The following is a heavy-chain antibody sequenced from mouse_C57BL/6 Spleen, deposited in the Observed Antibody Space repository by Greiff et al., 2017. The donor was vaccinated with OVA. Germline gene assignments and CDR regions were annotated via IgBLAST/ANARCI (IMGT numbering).Heavy chain of an antibody. D-gene: IGHD5-5*01. Sequence: VQLQQPGAELVRPGSSVKLSCKASGYTFTSYWMHWVKQRPIQGLEWIGNIDPSDSETHYNQKFKDKATLTVDKSSSTAYMQLSRLTSEDSAVYYCARELRTSYAMDYWGQGTSVTVSS. CDR3: ARELRTSYAMDY. J-gene: IGHJ4*01. V-gene: IGHV1-52*01. CDR1: GYTFTSYW. CDR2: IDPSDSET.